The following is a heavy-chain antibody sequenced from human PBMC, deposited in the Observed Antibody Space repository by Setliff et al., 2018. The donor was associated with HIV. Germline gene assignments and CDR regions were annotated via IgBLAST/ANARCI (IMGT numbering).Heavy chain of an antibody. J-gene: IGHJ4*02. CDR1: GGSINSTSYY. V-gene: IGHV4-39*07. CDR2: IYYSGDT. Sequence: SETLSLTCIVSGGSINSTSYYWGWIRQPPGQGLEWIGSIYYSGDTFYNTSLKTRITISVDTSKNHLSLKVSSQTAADTAVYYCARAPYYDYRGLAVYYFDYWGQGTLVTVSS. CDR3: ARAPYYDYRGLAVYYFDY. D-gene: IGHD3-22*01.